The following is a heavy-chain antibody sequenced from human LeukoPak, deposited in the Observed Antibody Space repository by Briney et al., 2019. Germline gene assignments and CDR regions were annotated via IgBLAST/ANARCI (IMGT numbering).Heavy chain of an antibody. CDR2: ISSSGNTI. CDR1: GFTFSSYA. Sequence: GESLRLSCVASGFTFSSYAMTWVRQAPGKGLEWVSYISSSGNTIHYADSVKGRFTISRDNAQKSLYLQVSSLRDEDTAVYYCARGRDWGNFDYWGQGTLVTVSS. V-gene: IGHV3-48*02. D-gene: IGHD7-27*01. CDR3: ARGRDWGNFDY. J-gene: IGHJ4*02.